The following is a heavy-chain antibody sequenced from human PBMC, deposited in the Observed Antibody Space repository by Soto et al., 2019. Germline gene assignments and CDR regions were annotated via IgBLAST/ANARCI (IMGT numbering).Heavy chain of an antibody. CDR1: GYTFIRYG. Sequence: GASVKVSCKASGYTFIRYGITWVRQAPGQGFEWMGWISPYDDSTIYAQKLQGRVTMTGDTSTSTVYMELSSLRSEDTAVYYCARVGHYDSWSGYYSGMDVWGQGTSVTVSS. D-gene: IGHD3-3*01. J-gene: IGHJ6*02. CDR3: ARVGHYDSWSGYYSGMDV. V-gene: IGHV1-18*01. CDR2: ISPYDDST.